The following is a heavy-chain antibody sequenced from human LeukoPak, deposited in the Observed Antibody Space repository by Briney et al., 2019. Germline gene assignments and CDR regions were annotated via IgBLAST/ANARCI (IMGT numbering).Heavy chain of an antibody. D-gene: IGHD3-22*01. V-gene: IGHV1-69*01. CDR2: IIPIFGTA. CDR3: ARGSTDSSGLFDY. Sequence: GASVNVSCKASGGTFSSYAISWVRQAPGQGLEWMGGIIPIFGTANYAQKFQGRVTITADASTSTAYMELSSLRSEDTAVYYCARGSTDSSGLFDYWGQGTLVTVSS. J-gene: IGHJ4*02. CDR1: GGTFSSYA.